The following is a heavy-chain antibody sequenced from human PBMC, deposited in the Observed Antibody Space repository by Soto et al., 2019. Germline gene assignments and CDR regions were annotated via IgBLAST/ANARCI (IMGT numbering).Heavy chain of an antibody. D-gene: IGHD3-22*01. CDR3: ARDAHYYDSSGPGY. Sequence: QVQLVESGGGVVQPGRSLRLSCAASGFTFSSYAMHWVRQAPGKGLEWVAVISYDGSNKYYADSVKGRFTISRDNSKNTXYLQMNSLRAEDTAVYYCARDAHYYDSSGPGYWGQXTLVX. V-gene: IGHV3-30-3*01. CDR2: ISYDGSNK. CDR1: GFTFSSYA. J-gene: IGHJ4*02.